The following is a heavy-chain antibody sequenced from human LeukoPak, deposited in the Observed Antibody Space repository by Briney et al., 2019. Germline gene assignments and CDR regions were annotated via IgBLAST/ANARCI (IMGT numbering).Heavy chain of an antibody. CDR1: GFTFSSYG. Sequence: GGSLRLSCAASGFTFSSYGMHWVRQAPGKGLEWEAFIRYAGSNKYYADSVKGRFTISRDNSKNTLYLQMNSLRAEDTAVYYCAKNKYSSSSGIDYWGQGTLVTVSS. CDR2: IRYAGSNK. J-gene: IGHJ4*02. V-gene: IGHV3-30*02. CDR3: AKNKYSSSSGIDY. D-gene: IGHD6-6*01.